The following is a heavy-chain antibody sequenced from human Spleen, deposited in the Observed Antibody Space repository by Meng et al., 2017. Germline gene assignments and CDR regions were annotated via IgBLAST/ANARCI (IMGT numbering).Heavy chain of an antibody. Sequence: ASAQVSCKASGYTFTKHGVTWVRQPPGQGLEWRGWVSTYNGNTNYAQNLQGRVTMTTETSTSTAYMELRSLTSDDTAVYYCAVDLLSGYYSHYTNWGQGTLVTVSS. V-gene: IGHV1-18*01. D-gene: IGHD3-9*01. CDR2: VSTYNGNT. CDR1: GYTFTKHG. CDR3: AVDLLSGYYSHYTN. J-gene: IGHJ4*02.